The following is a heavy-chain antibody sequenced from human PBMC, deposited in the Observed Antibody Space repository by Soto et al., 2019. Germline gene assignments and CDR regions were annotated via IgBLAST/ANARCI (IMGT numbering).Heavy chain of an antibody. CDR1: GDTFTSYY. CDR2: INPSGGST. J-gene: IGHJ4*02. V-gene: IGHV1-46*03. CDR3: ARDLTQYDILTGYCDY. D-gene: IGHD3-9*01. Sequence: ASVKVSCKASGDTFTSYYMHWVRQAPGQGLEWMGIINPSGGSTSYAQKFQGRVTMTRDTSTSTVYMELSSLRSEDTAVYYCARDLTQYDILTGYCDYWGQGTLVTVSS.